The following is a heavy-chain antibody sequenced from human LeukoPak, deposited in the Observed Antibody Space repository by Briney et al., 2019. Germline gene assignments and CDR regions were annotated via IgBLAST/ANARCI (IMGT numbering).Heavy chain of an antibody. J-gene: IGHJ4*02. D-gene: IGHD6-19*01. CDR2: INHSGST. Sequence: SETLSLTCAVYGGSFSGYYWSWIRQPPGKGLEWIGEINHSGSTNYNPSLKSRVTISVDTSKNQFSLKLSSVTAADTAVYYCARGISRAYSSSGSRHFDYWGQGTLVTVSS. V-gene: IGHV4-34*01. CDR1: GGSFSGYY. CDR3: ARGISRAYSSSGSRHFDY.